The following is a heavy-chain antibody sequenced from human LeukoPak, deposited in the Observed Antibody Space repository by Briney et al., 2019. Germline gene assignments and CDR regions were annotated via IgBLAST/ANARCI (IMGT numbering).Heavy chain of an antibody. J-gene: IGHJ3*02. CDR2: IYYSGST. Sequence: PSETLSLTCTVSGGSISSSSYYWGWIRQPPGKGLEWIGSIYYSGSTYYDPSLKSRVTISVDTSKNQFSLKLSSVTAADTAVYYCARRPPGYAFDIWGQGTMVTVSS. D-gene: IGHD7-27*01. CDR1: GGSISSSSYY. V-gene: IGHV4-39*01. CDR3: ARRPPGYAFDI.